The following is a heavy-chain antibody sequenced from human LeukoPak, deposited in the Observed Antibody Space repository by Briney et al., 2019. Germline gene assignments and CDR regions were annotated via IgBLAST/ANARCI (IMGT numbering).Heavy chain of an antibody. V-gene: IGHV3-23*01. J-gene: IGHJ4*02. D-gene: IGHD5-18*01. CDR1: GFTFSSYA. CDR3: AKNAHYQGYSYGGIDY. Sequence: GGSLRLSCAASGFTFSSYAMSWVRQAPGKGLEWVSAISGSGGSTYYADSVKGRFTISRDNSKNTLYLQMNSLRAEDTAVYYCAKNAHYQGYSYGGIDYWGQGTLVTVSS. CDR2: ISGSGGST.